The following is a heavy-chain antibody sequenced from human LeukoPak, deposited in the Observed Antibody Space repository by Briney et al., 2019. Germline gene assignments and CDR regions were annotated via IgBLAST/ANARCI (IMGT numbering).Heavy chain of an antibody. D-gene: IGHD1-7*01. CDR1: GGSISSHY. CDR2: IYYSGST. V-gene: IGHV4-59*11. Sequence: PSETLSLTRTVSGGSISSHYWSWIRQPPGKGLEWIGYIYYSGSTNYNPSLKSRVTISVDTSKNQFSLKLSSVTAADTAVYYCARFRTGTLRGNWFDPWGQGTLVTVSS. J-gene: IGHJ5*02. CDR3: ARFRTGTLRGNWFDP.